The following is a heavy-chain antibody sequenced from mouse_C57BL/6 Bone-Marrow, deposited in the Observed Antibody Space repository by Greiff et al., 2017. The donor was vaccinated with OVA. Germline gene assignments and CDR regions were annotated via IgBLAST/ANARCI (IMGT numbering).Heavy chain of an antibody. D-gene: IGHD1-1*01. CDR1: GYAFSSSW. V-gene: IGHV1-82*01. J-gene: IGHJ1*03. CDR3: ARRIYYYGSSYGYFDV. CDR2: IYPGDGDT. Sequence: VQLQQSGPELVKPGASVKISCKASGYAFSSSWMNWVKQRPGQGLEWIGRIYPGDGDTNYNGKFKGKATLTADKSSSTAYMQLSSLTSEDSAVYFCARRIYYYGSSYGYFDVWGTGTTVTVSS.